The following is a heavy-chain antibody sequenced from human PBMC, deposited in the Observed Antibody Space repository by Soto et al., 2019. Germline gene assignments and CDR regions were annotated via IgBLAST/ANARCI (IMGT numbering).Heavy chain of an antibody. CDR2: INSDGSSI. D-gene: IGHD3-10*01. V-gene: IGHV3-74*01. CDR3: ARGSETNYYYGMDV. Sequence: PLGSLRLSCAASGFTFSSYWMHWVRQAPGKGLVWVSRINSDGSSISYADSVKGRFTISRDNAKNSLYLQMNSLRAEDTAVYYCARGSETNYYYGMDVWGQGTTVTVSS. CDR1: GFTFSSYW. J-gene: IGHJ6*02.